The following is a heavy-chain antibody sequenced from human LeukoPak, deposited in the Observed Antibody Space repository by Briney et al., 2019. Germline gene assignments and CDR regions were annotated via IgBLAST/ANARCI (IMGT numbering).Heavy chain of an antibody. CDR3: ASAPLAARLSNYYYYYMDV. Sequence: SVKVSCKASGGTFSSYAISWVRQAPGQGLEWMGGIIPIFGTANYAQTFQGRVTITTDESTSTAYMGLSSLRSEDTAVYYCASAPLAARLSNYYYYYMDVWGKGTTVTVSS. D-gene: IGHD6-6*01. CDR1: GGTFSSYA. V-gene: IGHV1-69*05. CDR2: IIPIFGTA. J-gene: IGHJ6*03.